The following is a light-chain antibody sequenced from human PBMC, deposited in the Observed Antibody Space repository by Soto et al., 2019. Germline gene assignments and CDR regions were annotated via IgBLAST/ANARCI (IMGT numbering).Light chain of an antibody. CDR3: QQRSNWPVP. CDR1: QSVSSY. Sequence: EIVLTQSPATLSLSPGEGATLSCRASQSVSSYLAWYQQKPGQAPRLLIYDASNRATGIPARFSGSGSGTDFTLTISSLEPEDFAVYYCQQRSNWPVPFGLGTKVEV. CDR2: DAS. J-gene: IGKJ1*01. V-gene: IGKV3-11*01.